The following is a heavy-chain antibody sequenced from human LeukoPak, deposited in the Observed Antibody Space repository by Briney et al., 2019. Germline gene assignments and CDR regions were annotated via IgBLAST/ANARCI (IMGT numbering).Heavy chain of an antibody. V-gene: IGHV4-39*07. Sequence: SETLSLTCTVSGGSISSSSYYWGWIRQPPGKGLEWIGSIYYSGSTYYNPSLKSRVTISVDKSKNQFSLKLSSVTAADTAVYYCARDLGPGIGAFDIWGQGTMVTVSS. CDR3: ARDLGPGIGAFDI. CDR1: GGSISSSSYY. J-gene: IGHJ3*02. D-gene: IGHD3-10*01. CDR2: IYYSGST.